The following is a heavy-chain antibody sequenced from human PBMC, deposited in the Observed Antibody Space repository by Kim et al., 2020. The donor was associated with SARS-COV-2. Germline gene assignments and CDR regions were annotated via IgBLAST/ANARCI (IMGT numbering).Heavy chain of an antibody. CDR3: ARVQVEMATQGESRYAFDI. Sequence: SETLSLTCTVSGGSISSYYWSWIRQPPGKGLEWIGYIYYSGSTNYNPSLKSRVTISVDTSKNQFSLKLSSVTAADTAVYYCARVQVEMATQGESRYAFDIWGQGTMVTVSS. J-gene: IGHJ3*02. V-gene: IGHV4-59*13. CDR2: IYYSGST. D-gene: IGHD5-12*01. CDR1: GGSISSYY.